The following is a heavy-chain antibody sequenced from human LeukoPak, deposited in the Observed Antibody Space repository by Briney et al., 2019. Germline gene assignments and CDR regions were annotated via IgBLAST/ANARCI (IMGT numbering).Heavy chain of an antibody. Sequence: ASVKVSCKASGYTFTSSDFNWVRQATGQGLEWMGWMNPNSGNTGYAQKFQARVTITRDTSASTAYMELSSLRSEDTAVYYCARSIIIVPNTSYYYYYMDVWGQGTTVTVSS. J-gene: IGHJ6*02. V-gene: IGHV1-8*01. D-gene: IGHD2/OR15-2a*01. CDR1: GYTFTSSD. CDR2: MNPNSGNT. CDR3: ARSIIIVPNTSYYYYYMDV.